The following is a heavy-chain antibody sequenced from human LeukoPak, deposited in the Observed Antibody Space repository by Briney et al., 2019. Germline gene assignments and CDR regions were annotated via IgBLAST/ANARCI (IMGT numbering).Heavy chain of an antibody. D-gene: IGHD3-22*01. CDR1: GFTFSSYG. Sequence: PWRSLRLSCAASGFTFSSYGMHWVRQPPGKGLEWVAIIWYDGSNKTYEDSVKGRFTISRDNSKNTLYLQMNSLRAEDTAVYYCARGVDYYENSGTIDYWGQGTLVTVSS. J-gene: IGHJ4*02. CDR3: ARGVDYYENSGTIDY. CDR2: IWYDGSNK. V-gene: IGHV3-33*01.